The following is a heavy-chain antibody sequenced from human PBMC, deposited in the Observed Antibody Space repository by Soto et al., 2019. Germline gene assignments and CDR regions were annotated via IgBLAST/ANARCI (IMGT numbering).Heavy chain of an antibody. CDR3: ARLGNIAYYYYMDV. D-gene: IGHD2-15*01. CDR2: MNPNSGNT. J-gene: IGHJ6*03. V-gene: IGHV1-8*01. Sequence: ASVKVSCKASGYTFTSYDINWVRQATGQGLEWMGWMNPNSGNTGYAQKFQGRVTMTRNTSISTAYMELSSLRSEDTAVYYCARLGNIAYYYYMDVWGNGTTVTVSS. CDR1: GYTFTSYD.